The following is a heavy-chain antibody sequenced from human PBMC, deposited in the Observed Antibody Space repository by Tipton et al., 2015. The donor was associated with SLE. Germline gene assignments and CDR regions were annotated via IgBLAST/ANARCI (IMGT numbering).Heavy chain of an antibody. Sequence: TLSLTCTVAGGSISRGTYYWSWIRQPPGKRLEWLGRLYPTGSTYYNPSLNSRVTMSVDTSKNQFSLNLTSVTAADTAVYFCARVQRLPRSFDVWGRGTLVTVSS. CDR2: LYPTGST. D-gene: IGHD1-1*01. V-gene: IGHV4-61*02. J-gene: IGHJ2*01. CDR1: GGSISRGTYY. CDR3: ARVQRLPRSFDV.